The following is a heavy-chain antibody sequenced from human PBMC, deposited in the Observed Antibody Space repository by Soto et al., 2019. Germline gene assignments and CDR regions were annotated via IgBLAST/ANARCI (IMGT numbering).Heavy chain of an antibody. J-gene: IGHJ4*02. CDR1: GFTFSSYW. CDR2: INSDGSST. D-gene: IGHD3-22*01. Sequence: GGSLRLSCAASGFTFSSYWMHWVRQAPGKGLVWVSRINSDGSSTSYADSVKGRFTISRDNAKNTLYLQMNSLRAEDTAVYYCARDNQLYYSDSSGSYYVAEFDYWGQGTLGTVSS. CDR3: ARDNQLYYSDSSGSYYVAEFDY. V-gene: IGHV3-74*01.